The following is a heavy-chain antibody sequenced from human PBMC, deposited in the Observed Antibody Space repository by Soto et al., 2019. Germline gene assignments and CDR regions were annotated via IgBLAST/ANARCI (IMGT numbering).Heavy chain of an antibody. Sequence: EVQLVESGGGLVQPGGSLKLSCAASGFTFSGSATHWVRQASEKELEWVGRIRNKANNYATAYAASVKGRFTISRDDSKNTAYLQMNSLKTEDTAVYYCTRHALQYCGGDCYLLPYFDLWGRGTLVTVSS. CDR1: GFTFSGSA. CDR3: TRHALQYCGGDCYLLPYFDL. J-gene: IGHJ2*01. V-gene: IGHV3-73*02. CDR2: IRNKANNYAT. D-gene: IGHD2-21*02.